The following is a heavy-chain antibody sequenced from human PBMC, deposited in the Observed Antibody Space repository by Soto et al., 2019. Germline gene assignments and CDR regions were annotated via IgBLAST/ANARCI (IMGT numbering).Heavy chain of an antibody. V-gene: IGHV3-64*04. Sequence: GGSLRLSCSASGFTFSIYAMHWVRQAPGKGLEYVSAISGSGGSTYYADSVKGRFTISRDNAKSTLYLEMESLRAEDTGVYYCARPKGTSYSAFDTWGQGT. CDR1: GFTFSIYA. CDR3: ARPKGTSYSAFDT. D-gene: IGHD2-15*01. CDR2: ISGSGGST. J-gene: IGHJ3*02.